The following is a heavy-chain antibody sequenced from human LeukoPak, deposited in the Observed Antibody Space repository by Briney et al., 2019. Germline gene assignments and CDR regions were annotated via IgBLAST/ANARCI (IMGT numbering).Heavy chain of an antibody. D-gene: IGHD1-26*01. Sequence: SETLSLTCAVSGYSISSGYYWGWIRQPPGKGLEWIGSIYHSGSTYYNPSLKSRVTISVDTSKNQFSLKLSSVTAADTAVYYCAKSYSGSYLWDYWGQGTLVTVSS. V-gene: IGHV4-38-2*01. CDR2: IYHSGST. CDR3: AKSYSGSYLWDY. CDR1: GYSISSGYY. J-gene: IGHJ4*02.